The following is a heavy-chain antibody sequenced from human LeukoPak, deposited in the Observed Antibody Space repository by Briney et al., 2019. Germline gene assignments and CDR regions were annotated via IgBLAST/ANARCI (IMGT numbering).Heavy chain of an antibody. CDR2: ISYDGNNK. J-gene: IGHJ4*02. D-gene: IGHD3-10*01. CDR3: AKDWVVRGVISY. Sequence: GGSLRLSCSASGITFSSYVMHWVRQAPGKGLEWVAGISYDGNNKYYAESVKGRFTISRDNSKNTLYLQMNSLRAEDTAVYYCAKDWVVRGVISYWGQGTLVTVSS. V-gene: IGHV3-30*18. CDR1: GITFSSYV.